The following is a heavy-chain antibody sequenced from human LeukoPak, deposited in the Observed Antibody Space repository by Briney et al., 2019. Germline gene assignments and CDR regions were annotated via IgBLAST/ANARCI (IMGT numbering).Heavy chain of an antibody. V-gene: IGHV1-18*01. D-gene: IGHD2-15*01. CDR1: GYTFTSYS. CDR2: ISAYNGNT. Sequence: GASVKVSGKASGYTFTSYSFSWVRQAPGQGLEWMGWISAYNGNTNYAQNLQGRVTMTTDTSTSTAYMELRSLRSDDTAVYYCASGYCSGGSCYPYYFDYWGQGTLVTVSS. CDR3: ASGYCSGGSCYPYYFDY. J-gene: IGHJ4*02.